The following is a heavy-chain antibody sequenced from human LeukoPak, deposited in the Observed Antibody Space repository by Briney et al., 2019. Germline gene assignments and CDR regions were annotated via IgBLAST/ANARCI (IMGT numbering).Heavy chain of an antibody. J-gene: IGHJ4*02. CDR3: AKARHMITFGGVID. V-gene: IGHV3-23*01. CDR1: GFTFSSYA. CDR2: ISGSGGST. Sequence: GGSLRLSCAASGFTFSSYAMSWVRQAPGKGLEWVSAISGSGGSTYYADSVKGRFTISRDNSKNTLYLQMNSLRAEDTAVYYCAKARHMITFGGVIDWGQGTLATVSS. D-gene: IGHD3-16*02.